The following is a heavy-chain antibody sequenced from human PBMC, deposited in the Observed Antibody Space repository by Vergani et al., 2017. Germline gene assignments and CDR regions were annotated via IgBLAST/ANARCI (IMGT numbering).Heavy chain of an antibody. D-gene: IGHD1-14*01. CDR1: GGSISSYY. CDR2: IYYSGST. V-gene: IGHV4-59*12. J-gene: IGHJ4*02. CDR3: ARVWGRPGFDC. Sequence: QVQLQESGPGLVKPSETLSLTCTVSGGSISSYYWSWIRQPPGKGLEWIGYIYYSGSTNYNPSLMSRVTITVDTSKNQFSLKLSSVTAADTAVYYCARVWGRPGFDCWGQGTLVTVSS.